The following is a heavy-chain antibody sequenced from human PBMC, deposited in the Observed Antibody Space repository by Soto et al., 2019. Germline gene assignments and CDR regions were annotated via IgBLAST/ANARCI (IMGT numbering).Heavy chain of an antibody. CDR3: ARIFPYPPLAAAGIFDH. V-gene: IGHV1-18*04. D-gene: IGHD6-13*01. Sequence: QVQLVQSGAEVKKPGASVMVSCKASRDTFTNYGFGWVRQAPGQGLEWMGWFSAYNNKTNYAQKFQGRVTMTRDTSTSTAFLELRSLSSDDTAVYYCARIFPYPPLAAAGIFDHWGQGTLVTVSS. CDR2: FSAYNNKT. J-gene: IGHJ4*02. CDR1: RDTFTNYG.